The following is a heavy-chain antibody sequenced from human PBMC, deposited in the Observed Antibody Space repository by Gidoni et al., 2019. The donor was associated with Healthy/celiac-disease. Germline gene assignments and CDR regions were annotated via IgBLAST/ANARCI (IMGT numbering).Heavy chain of an antibody. CDR1: GFTFRSHA. V-gene: IGHV3-30*04. Sequence: QVQRVESGGGVVQPGRSRRLYGAASGFTFRSHAMPRVRPAPGKGLEWVAVLSYDGSNKYYADSVKGRFTISRDHSKNTLYLQMNSLRAEDTAVYYCAKDQTVVVAARFYYYYYMDVWGKGTTVTVSS. D-gene: IGHD2-15*01. J-gene: IGHJ6*03. CDR2: LSYDGSNK. CDR3: AKDQTVVVAARFYYYYYMDV.